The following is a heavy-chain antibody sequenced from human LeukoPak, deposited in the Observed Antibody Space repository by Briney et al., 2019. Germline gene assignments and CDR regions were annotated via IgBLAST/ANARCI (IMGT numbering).Heavy chain of an antibody. CDR3: ARAPTYSSSWYAFDI. Sequence: GGSLRLSCAASGFTFSNYAMSWVRQAPGKGLEWVSAISGSGAYTYYADSVKGRLTTSRDNSKNTLYLQMNSLRAEDTAVYYCARAPTYSSSWYAFDIWGQGTMVTVSS. V-gene: IGHV3-23*01. J-gene: IGHJ3*02. CDR1: GFTFSNYA. D-gene: IGHD6-13*01. CDR2: ISGSGAYT.